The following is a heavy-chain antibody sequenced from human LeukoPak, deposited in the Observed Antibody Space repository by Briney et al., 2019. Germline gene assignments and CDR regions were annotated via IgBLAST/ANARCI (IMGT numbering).Heavy chain of an antibody. Sequence: PGRSLRLSCAASGLTFSSYGMESVRQAPGKGLEWVAFIRYDGSNKYYAESVKGRFTISRDNSKNTLYLQMNSLRAEDTAVYYCAKDYYDSSGYYYHPYWGQGTLVTVSS. J-gene: IGHJ4*02. CDR3: AKDYYDSSGYYYHPY. V-gene: IGHV3-30*02. CDR1: GLTFSSYG. D-gene: IGHD3-22*01. CDR2: IRYDGSNK.